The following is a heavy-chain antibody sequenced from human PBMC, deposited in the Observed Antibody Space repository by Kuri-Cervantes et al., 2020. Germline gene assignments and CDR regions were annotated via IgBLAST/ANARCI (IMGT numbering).Heavy chain of an antibody. J-gene: IGHJ6*03. Sequence: GGSLRLSCAASGFTLSTYNMSWVRQAPGKGLEWVSSISTSSSYIFYADSVKGRFTISRDNAKNSLYLQMNSLRAEDTAVYYCAREGGYRDDFWSGYLGYYYYMDVWGKGTTVTVSS. V-gene: IGHV3-21*01. D-gene: IGHD3-3*01. CDR1: GFTLSTYN. CDR2: ISTSSSYI. CDR3: AREGGYRDDFWSGYLGYYYYMDV.